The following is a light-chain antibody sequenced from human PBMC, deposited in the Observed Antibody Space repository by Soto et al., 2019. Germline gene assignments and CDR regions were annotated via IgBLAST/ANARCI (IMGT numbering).Light chain of an antibody. J-gene: IGKJ1*01. CDR3: QQYNSLWT. Sequence: DIPMTQSPSTLSASVGDRVTITCRASQSVSLWLAWYQQKPGRAPKLLIYKASTLESGVPSRFRGSGFGTEFTLTISSLQPDDFGTYYCQQYNSLWTFGQGTKVEIK. CDR2: KAS. V-gene: IGKV1-5*03. CDR1: QSVSLW.